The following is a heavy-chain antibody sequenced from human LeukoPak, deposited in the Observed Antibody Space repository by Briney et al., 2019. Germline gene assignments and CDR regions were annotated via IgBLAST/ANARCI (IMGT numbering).Heavy chain of an antibody. V-gene: IGHV1-3*01. J-gene: IGHJ4*02. D-gene: IGHD6-13*01. CDR2: INAGNGNT. CDR1: GYTFTSYA. CDR3: ARLSSWYTTYYFDY. Sequence: ASVKVSCKASGYTFTSYAMHWVRQAPGQGLEWMGWINAGNGNTKYSRKFQGRVTITRDTSASTAYMELSSLRSEDTAVYYCARLSSWYTTYYFDYWGQRTLVTVSS.